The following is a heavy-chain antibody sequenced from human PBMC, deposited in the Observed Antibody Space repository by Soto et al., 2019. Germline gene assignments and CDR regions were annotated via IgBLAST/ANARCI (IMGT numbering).Heavy chain of an antibody. CDR1: GFTFSSYG. J-gene: IGHJ4*02. CDR3: ARGYSTSWDLGY. CDR2: IWYDGNNK. Sequence: QVQLAEFGGGVVQPGRSLRLSCAASGFTFSSYGIHWVRQAPGKGLEWVAVIWYDGNNKYYADSVKGRFTISRDNSKNTLYLQMNSLRAEDTAVYYCARGYSTSWDLGYWGQGALVSVSS. V-gene: IGHV3-33*01. D-gene: IGHD2-2*01.